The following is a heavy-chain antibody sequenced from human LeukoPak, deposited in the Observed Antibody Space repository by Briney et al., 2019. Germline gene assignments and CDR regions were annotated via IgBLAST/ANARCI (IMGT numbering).Heavy chain of an antibody. CDR3: ARARDCSSTSCYILGDY. Sequence: PSETLSLTCTVSGGSISSYYWSWIRQPPRKGLEWIGYIYYSGSTNYNPSLKSRVTISVDTSKNQFSLKLSSVTAADTAVYYCARARDCSSTSCYILGDYWGQGTLVTVSS. V-gene: IGHV4-59*01. D-gene: IGHD2-2*02. J-gene: IGHJ4*02. CDR2: IYYSGST. CDR1: GGSISSYY.